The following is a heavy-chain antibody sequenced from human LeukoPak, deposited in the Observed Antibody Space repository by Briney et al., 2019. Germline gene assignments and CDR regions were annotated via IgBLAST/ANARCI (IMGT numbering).Heavy chain of an antibody. CDR1: GLTVSSNY. Sequence: GGSLRLSRAASGLTVSSNYMTWVRQAPGKGLEWVSVIYSGGSTYYADSVKGRFTISRDNSKNTLYLQMNSLRAEDTAVYYCARGGSGYYPNDYWGQGTLVTVSS. CDR3: ARGGSGYYPNDY. CDR2: IYSGGST. D-gene: IGHD3-22*01. V-gene: IGHV3-66*01. J-gene: IGHJ4*02.